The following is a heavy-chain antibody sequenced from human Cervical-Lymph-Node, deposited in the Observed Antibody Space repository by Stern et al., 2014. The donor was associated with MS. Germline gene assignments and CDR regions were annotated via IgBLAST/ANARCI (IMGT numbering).Heavy chain of an antibody. CDR3: ATGEMATKSYYYYGMDV. D-gene: IGHD5-24*01. CDR1: GGTFSSYA. Sequence: QVQLGQSGAEVKKPGSSVKVSCKASGGTFSSYAISWVRQAPGQGLEWMGGIIPIFGTANYAQKFQGRVTITADESTSTAYMELSSLRSEDTAVYYCATGEMATKSYYYYGMDVWGQGTTVTVSS. J-gene: IGHJ6*02. V-gene: IGHV1-69*01. CDR2: IIPIFGTA.